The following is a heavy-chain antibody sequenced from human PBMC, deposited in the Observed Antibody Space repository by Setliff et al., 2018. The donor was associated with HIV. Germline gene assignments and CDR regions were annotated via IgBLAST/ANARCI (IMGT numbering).Heavy chain of an antibody. J-gene: IGHJ4*02. CDR3: ARDQDWAFDY. D-gene: IGHD3-9*01. V-gene: IGHV3-48*01. Sequence: GGSLRLSCAASGFSFSSYGMNWVRQAPGKGLEWVAYITADSKIISYAESVKGRFTISRDNAKNSVYLQVNSLRVEDTAMYYCARDQDWAFDYWGQGTLVTVSS. CDR1: GFSFSSYG. CDR2: ITADSKII.